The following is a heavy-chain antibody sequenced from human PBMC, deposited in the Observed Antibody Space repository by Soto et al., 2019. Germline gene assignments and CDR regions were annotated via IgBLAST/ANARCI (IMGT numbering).Heavy chain of an antibody. CDR1: GYTFTSYY. CDR2: INPSGGST. Sequence: ASVQVSCKASGYTFTSYYMHWVRQDPGQGLEWMGIINPSGGSTSYAQKFQGRVTMTRDTSTSTVYMELSSLRSEDTAVYYCARSNWNQDNGFDPWGQGTLVTVSS. D-gene: IGHD1-20*01. CDR3: ARSNWNQDNGFDP. J-gene: IGHJ5*02. V-gene: IGHV1-46*01.